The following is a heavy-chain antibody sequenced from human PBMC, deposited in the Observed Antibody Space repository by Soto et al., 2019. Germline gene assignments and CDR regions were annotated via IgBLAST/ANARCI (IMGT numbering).Heavy chain of an antibody. D-gene: IGHD3-16*01. CDR1: GFTFSSYS. Sequence: GGSLRLSCAASGFTFSSYSMNWVRQAQGKGLEWVSSISSSSSYIYYADSVKGRFTISRDNAKNSLYLQMNSLRAEDTAVYYCARDPFGPDNYYYYYYMDVWGKGTTVTVSS. CDR2: ISSSSSYI. CDR3: ARDPFGPDNYYYYYYMDV. V-gene: IGHV3-21*01. J-gene: IGHJ6*03.